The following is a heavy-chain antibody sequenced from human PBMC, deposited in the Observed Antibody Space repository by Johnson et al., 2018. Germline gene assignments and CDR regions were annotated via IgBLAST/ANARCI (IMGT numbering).Heavy chain of an antibody. J-gene: IGHJ6*03. CDR2: ISYDGSNK. CDR1: GFTFSSYG. D-gene: IGHD3-3*01. V-gene: IGHV3-30*18. Sequence: QLVQSGGGVVQPGRSLRLSCAASGFTFSSYGMHWVRQAPGKGLEWVAVISYDGSNKYYADSVKGRFTISRDNSKNTLYLQMNSLRAEDTAVYYCAKDGGMRYYDFWSGLNYYYYYMDVWGKGTTVTVSS. CDR3: AKDGGMRYYDFWSGLNYYYYYMDV.